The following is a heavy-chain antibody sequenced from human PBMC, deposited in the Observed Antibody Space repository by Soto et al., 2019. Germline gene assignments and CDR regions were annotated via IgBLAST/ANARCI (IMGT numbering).Heavy chain of an antibody. Sequence: SETLSLTCTVSGDSISAYSWSWVRQPPGKGLEWIGYIYYTGSAYYNPSLKSRVTMSVDTSKNQFSLKVTSVTAADTAVYYCASGGSSNWFDPWGQGTLVTVSS. D-gene: IGHD1-26*01. CDR1: GDSISAYS. CDR3: ASGGSSNWFDP. V-gene: IGHV4-59*04. CDR2: IYYTGSA. J-gene: IGHJ5*02.